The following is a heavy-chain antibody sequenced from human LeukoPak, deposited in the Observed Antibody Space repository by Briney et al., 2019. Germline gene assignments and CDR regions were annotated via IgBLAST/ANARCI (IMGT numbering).Heavy chain of an antibody. CDR1: GYTFTSYG. CDR3: ARRNTAMVAGLDY. D-gene: IGHD5-18*01. J-gene: IGHJ4*02. V-gene: IGHV1-8*02. CDR2: MNPKSGNT. Sequence: ASVKVSCKASGYTFTSYGISWVRQAPGQGLEWMGWMNPKSGNTGYAQNFQGRVTMTRNTSISTAFMELGGLRSEDTAVYFCARRNTAMVAGLDYWGQGSLVTVSS.